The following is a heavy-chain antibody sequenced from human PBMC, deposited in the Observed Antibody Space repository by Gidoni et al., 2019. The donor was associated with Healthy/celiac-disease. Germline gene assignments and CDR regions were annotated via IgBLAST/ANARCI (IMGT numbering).Heavy chain of an antibody. CDR3: ARGGPTIFGVDPYYNGMDV. CDR1: GGSISSYY. J-gene: IGHJ6*02. CDR2: IYTSGST. D-gene: IGHD3-3*01. Sequence: VQLQESGPGLVKPSGTLSLTCTVAGGSISSYYGSWIRQPAGKGLEWIGRIYTSGSTNYTPSLKSRVTMSVDTSKNQFSLKLSSVTAADTAVYYCARGGPTIFGVDPYYNGMDVWGQGTTVTVSS. V-gene: IGHV4-4*07.